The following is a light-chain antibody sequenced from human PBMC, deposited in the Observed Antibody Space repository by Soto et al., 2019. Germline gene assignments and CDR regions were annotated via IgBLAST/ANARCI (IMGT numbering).Light chain of an antibody. CDR1: QSITPW. Sequence: DIQMTQSPPILSASVGETVTITCRASQSITPWLAWYQQKPGKAPRLLIYKTSDLENGVPSRFSGSGSGTEFTLTINSLQPDDFATYHCQQYYRLSAFGPGTKVE. V-gene: IGKV1-5*03. J-gene: IGKJ2*01. CDR3: QQYYRLSA. CDR2: KTS.